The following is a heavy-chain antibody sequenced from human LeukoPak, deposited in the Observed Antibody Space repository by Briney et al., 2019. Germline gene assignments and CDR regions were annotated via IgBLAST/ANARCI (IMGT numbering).Heavy chain of an antibody. J-gene: IGHJ4*02. Sequence: GGSLRLSCAASGFTFSSYWMNWVRQAPGQGLVWVSRIASDGSSTTYADSVKGRFSISRDNAKNTLYLQMNSLRVEDTAVYYCARGRPHGNDYWGQGTLVTVSS. CDR3: ARGRPHGNDY. D-gene: IGHD4-23*01. CDR2: IASDGSST. V-gene: IGHV3-74*01. CDR1: GFTFSSYW.